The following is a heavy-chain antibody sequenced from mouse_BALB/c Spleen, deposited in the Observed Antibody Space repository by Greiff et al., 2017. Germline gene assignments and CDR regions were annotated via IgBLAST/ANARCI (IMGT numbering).Heavy chain of an antibody. CDR3: GRLATMITNGAMDY. V-gene: IGHV1S137*01. J-gene: IGHJ4*01. CDR2: ISTYYGDA. CDR1: GYTFTDYA. Sequence: QVQLQQSGAELVRPGVSVKISCKGSGYTFTDYAMHWVKQSHAKSLEWIGVISTYYGDASYNQKFKGKATMTVDKSSSTAYMELARLTSEDSAIYYCGRLATMITNGAMDYWGQGTSVTVSS. D-gene: IGHD2-4*01.